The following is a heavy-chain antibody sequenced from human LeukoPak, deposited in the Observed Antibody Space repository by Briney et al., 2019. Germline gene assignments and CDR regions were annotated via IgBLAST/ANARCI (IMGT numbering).Heavy chain of an antibody. Sequence: GGSLRLSCAASGFTFSSYAMHWVRQAPGKGLEWVAVISYDGSNKYYADSVKGRFTISRDNSKNTLYLQMNSLRAEDTAVYYCARASGGDYVQYWGQGTLVTVSS. CDR1: GFTFSSYA. J-gene: IGHJ4*02. CDR2: ISYDGSNK. CDR3: ARASGGDYVQY. V-gene: IGHV3-30-3*01. D-gene: IGHD3-10*01.